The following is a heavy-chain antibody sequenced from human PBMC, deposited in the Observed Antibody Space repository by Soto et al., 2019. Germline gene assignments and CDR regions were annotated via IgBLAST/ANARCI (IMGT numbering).Heavy chain of an antibody. J-gene: IGHJ4*02. CDR3: TRSFGGSFDY. CDR1: GFTFSSYW. V-gene: IGHV3-7*01. D-gene: IGHD3-16*01. Sequence: PGGSLRLSCAASGFTFSSYWMSWVRQAPGKGLEWVANIKTEGSEKYYGDSVKGRFTISRDNAKNSLYLQMNSLRAEDTVVYYCTRSFGGSFDYWGQGTPVTVSS. CDR2: IKTEGSEK.